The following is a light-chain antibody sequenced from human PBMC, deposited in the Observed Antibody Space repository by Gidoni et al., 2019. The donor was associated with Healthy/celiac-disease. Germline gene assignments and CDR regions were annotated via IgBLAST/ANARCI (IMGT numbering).Light chain of an antibody. CDR2: LNSDGSH. Sequence: QLVLTQSPSASASLGASVNLTCTLSSWHSSYAIAWHQQQPEKGPRYLMKLNSDGSHSKGDGIPDRFSGSSSGAERYLTISSLQSEDEADYYCQTWGTGIPGVVFGGGTKLTVL. J-gene: IGLJ2*01. CDR3: QTWGTGIPGVV. CDR1: SWHSSYA. V-gene: IGLV4-69*01.